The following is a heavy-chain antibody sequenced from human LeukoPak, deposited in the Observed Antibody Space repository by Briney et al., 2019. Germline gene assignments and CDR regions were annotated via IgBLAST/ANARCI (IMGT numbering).Heavy chain of an antibody. CDR1: GFTFSSYA. V-gene: IGHV3-33*08. J-gene: IGHJ4*02. CDR3: VRTGDTERFDY. D-gene: IGHD1-1*01. CDR2: IRYDGSKK. Sequence: GGSLRLSCAASGFTFSSYAMHWVRQAPGKGLEWVALIRYDGSKKDYADSVKGRFTISRDNSKNTLYLQMNSLRAEDTAMYYCVRTGDTERFDYWGQGTLVTVSS.